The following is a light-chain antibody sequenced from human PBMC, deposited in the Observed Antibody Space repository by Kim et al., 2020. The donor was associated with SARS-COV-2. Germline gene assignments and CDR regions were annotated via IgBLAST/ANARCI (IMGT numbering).Light chain of an antibody. V-gene: IGLV3-1*01. J-gene: IGLJ2*01. Sequence: SYELTQPPSVSVSPGQTASITCSGETLRNKYACWYQQRPGQSPALVICQNTKRPSGIPERFSASNSGNTATLTISGAQAMDEADYYCQTWDSRTVVFGGGTQLTVL. CDR2: QNT. CDR3: QTWDSRTVV. CDR1: TLRNKY.